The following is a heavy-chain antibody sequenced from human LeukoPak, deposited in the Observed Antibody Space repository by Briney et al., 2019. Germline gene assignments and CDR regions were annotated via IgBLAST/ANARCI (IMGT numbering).Heavy chain of an antibody. J-gene: IGHJ4*02. Sequence: GGSLRLSCAASGFTFSSYEMNWVRQAPGKGLEWVSYISSSSNTMYYADSVKGRFTISRDNAKNSLYLLMNSLRAEDTAIYYCARGYCSGGSCYGGDYWGQGTLVTVSS. CDR3: ARGYCSGGSCYGGDY. CDR2: ISSSSNTM. V-gene: IGHV3-48*03. CDR1: GFTFSSYE. D-gene: IGHD2-15*01.